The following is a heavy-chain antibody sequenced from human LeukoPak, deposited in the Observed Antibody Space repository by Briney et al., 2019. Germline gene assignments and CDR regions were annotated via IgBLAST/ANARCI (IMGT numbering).Heavy chain of an antibody. V-gene: IGHV1-2*02. CDR3: VKLQYDFWSAFEI. CDR2: INPRSGGT. Sequence: ASVKVSCKASGYTFTGNYIQWVRQAPGQGPEWMGWINPRSGGTNYAQKFQGRVTMTRDTSITTAYMELSSLRSDDTAVYYCVKLQYDFWSAFEIWGQGTMVTVSS. J-gene: IGHJ3*02. D-gene: IGHD3-3*01. CDR1: GYTFTGNY.